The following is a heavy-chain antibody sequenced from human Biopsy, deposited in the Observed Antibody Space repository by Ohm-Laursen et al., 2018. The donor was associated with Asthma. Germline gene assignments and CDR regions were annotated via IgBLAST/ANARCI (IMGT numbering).Heavy chain of an antibody. V-gene: IGHV1-24*01. J-gene: IGHJ4*02. Sequence: ASVKVSCKVSGYSLTDLSMHWVRQAPGQGLEWMGGHDHEEGGTVNARRFQGRVTMTEDTSTDTAYMELSSLSSDDTAVYYCAADFPKDYVRYNFQFWGQGTLVTVSS. CDR2: HDHEEGGT. CDR3: AADFPKDYVRYNFQF. CDR1: GYSLTDLS. D-gene: IGHD4-17*01.